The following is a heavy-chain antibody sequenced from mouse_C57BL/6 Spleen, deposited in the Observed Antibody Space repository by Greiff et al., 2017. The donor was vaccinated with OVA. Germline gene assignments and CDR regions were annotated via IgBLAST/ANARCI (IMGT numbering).Heavy chain of an antibody. CDR2: IDPEDGDT. J-gene: IGHJ3*01. CDR1: GFNIKDYY. Sequence: EVKLVESGAELVRPGASVKLSCTASGFNIKDYYMHWVKQRPEQGLEWIGRIDPEDGDTEYAPKFQGKATMTADTSSNTAYLQLSSLTSEDTAVYYCTSYYYGSSFPWFAYWGQGTLVTVSA. D-gene: IGHD1-1*01. V-gene: IGHV14-1*01. CDR3: TSYYYGSSFPWFAY.